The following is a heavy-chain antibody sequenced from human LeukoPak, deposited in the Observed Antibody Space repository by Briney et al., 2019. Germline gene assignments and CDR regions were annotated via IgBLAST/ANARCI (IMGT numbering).Heavy chain of an antibody. Sequence: PSETLSLTCTVSGGSISSSSYYWGWIRQPPGKGLEWIGSIYYSGSTYYNPSLKSRVTISLDTSKNQFSLKLTSVTAADTAVYYCARVNGDAHNKSDYWGQGTLVTVSS. J-gene: IGHJ4*02. D-gene: IGHD5-24*01. CDR1: GGSISSSSYY. CDR2: IYYSGST. CDR3: ARVNGDAHNKSDY. V-gene: IGHV4-39*07.